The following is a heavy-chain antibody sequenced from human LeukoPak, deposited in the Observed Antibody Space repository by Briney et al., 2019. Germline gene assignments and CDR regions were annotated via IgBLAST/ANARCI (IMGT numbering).Heavy chain of an antibody. CDR1: GFTVSSNY. Sequence: GGSLRLSCAASGFTVSSNYMSWVRQAPGKGLEWVSVIYSGGSTYYADSVKGRFTISRDNAKNSLYLQMNSLRAEDTAVYYCARETTIFGGGGAFDIWGQGTMVTVSS. J-gene: IGHJ3*02. V-gene: IGHV3-66*01. CDR2: IYSGGST. D-gene: IGHD3-3*01. CDR3: ARETTIFGGGGAFDI.